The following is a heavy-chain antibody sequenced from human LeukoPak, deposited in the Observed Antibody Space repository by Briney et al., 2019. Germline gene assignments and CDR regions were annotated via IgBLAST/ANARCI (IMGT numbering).Heavy chain of an antibody. V-gene: IGHV4-61*01. D-gene: IGHD1-26*01. J-gene: IGHJ4*02. CDR1: GGSISSSTHC. Sequence: SETLSLTCTVSGGSISSSTHCWSWVRQPPGKGLEWIGYIYYSGSTNYNPSLKSRVTISVDTSKNQFSLKLSSVTAADTAVYYCARGKYSGSYYAYYYFDYWGQGTLVTVSS. CDR2: IYYSGST. CDR3: ARGKYSGSYYAYYYFDY.